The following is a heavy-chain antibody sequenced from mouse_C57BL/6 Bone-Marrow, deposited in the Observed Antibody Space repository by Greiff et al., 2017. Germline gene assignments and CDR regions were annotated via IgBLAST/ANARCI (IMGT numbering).Heavy chain of an antibody. CDR2: IYPRSGNT. V-gene: IGHV1-81*01. Sequence: VQLQQSGAELARPGASVKLSCKASGYTFTSYGISWVKQRTGQGLEWIGEIYPRSGNTYYNEKFKGKATMTADKSSSTAYMELRSLTSEDSAVYFCARGYYAMGYWGQGTSVTVS. CDR1: GYTFTSYG. CDR3: ARGYYAMGY. J-gene: IGHJ4*01.